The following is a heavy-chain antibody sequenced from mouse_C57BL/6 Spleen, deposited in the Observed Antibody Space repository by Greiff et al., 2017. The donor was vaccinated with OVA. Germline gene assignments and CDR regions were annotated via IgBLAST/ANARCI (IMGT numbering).Heavy chain of an antibody. CDR3: ARNPITTVVASWYFDV. CDR2: IYPGDGDT. Sequence: QVQLQQSGAELVKPGASVKISCKASGYAFSSYWMNWVKQRPGKGLEWIGQIYPGDGDTNYNGKFKGKATLTADKSSSTAYMQLSSLTAEESAVYCCARNPITTVVASWYFDVWGTGTTVTVSS. CDR1: GYAFSSYW. J-gene: IGHJ1*03. D-gene: IGHD1-1*01. V-gene: IGHV1-80*01.